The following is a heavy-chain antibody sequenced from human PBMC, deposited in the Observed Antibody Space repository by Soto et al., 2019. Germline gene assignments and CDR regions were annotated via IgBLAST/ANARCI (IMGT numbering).Heavy chain of an antibody. CDR3: ARDIGSYAYGEGY. Sequence: SETLSLTCSVSGGSINSYWWSWIRQPAGKGLEWIGRVYSSETTDYNPSLNSRATMSVETSKNQFSLKLSSVTAADTAVYYCARDIGSYAYGEGYWGQGIQVTVSS. CDR2: VYSSETT. J-gene: IGHJ4*02. CDR1: GGSINSYW. V-gene: IGHV4-4*07. D-gene: IGHD3-10*01.